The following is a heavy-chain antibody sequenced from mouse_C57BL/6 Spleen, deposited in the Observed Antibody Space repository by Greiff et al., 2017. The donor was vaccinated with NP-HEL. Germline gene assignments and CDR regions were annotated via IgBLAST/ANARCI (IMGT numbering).Heavy chain of an antibody. CDR1: GYSFTGYY. CDR2: INPSTGGT. V-gene: IGHV1-42*01. J-gene: IGHJ2*01. D-gene: IGHD3-2*02. CDR3: ARWAQAFYFDY. Sequence: EVKLMESGPELVKPGASVKISCKASGYSFTGYYMNWVKQSPEKSLEWIGEINPSTGGTTYNQKFKAKATLTVDKSSSTAYMQLKSLTSEDSAVYYCARWAQAFYFDYWGQGTTLTVSS.